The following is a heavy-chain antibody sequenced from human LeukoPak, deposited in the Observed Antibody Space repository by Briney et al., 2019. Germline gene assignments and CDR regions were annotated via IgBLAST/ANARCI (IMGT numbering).Heavy chain of an antibody. CDR2: INHSGST. J-gene: IGHJ4*02. Sequence: SETLSLTCAVYGGSFSGYYWSWIRQPPGKGLEWIEEINHSGSTNYNPSLKSRVTISVDTSKNQFSLKLSSVTAADTAVYYCARGNRQIVVVPAAKPPYFDYWGQGTLVTVSS. CDR1: GGSFSGYY. V-gene: IGHV4-34*01. D-gene: IGHD2-2*02. CDR3: ARGNRQIVVVPAAKPPYFDY.